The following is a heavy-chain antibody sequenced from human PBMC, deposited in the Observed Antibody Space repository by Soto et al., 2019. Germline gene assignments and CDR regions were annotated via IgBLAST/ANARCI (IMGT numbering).Heavy chain of an antibody. J-gene: IGHJ6*02. CDR1: GFTFNDHF. CDR3: AKDELPLERGLMDV. V-gene: IGHV3-43*01. CDR2: ISWDGGST. Sequence: PGGSLRLSCAASGFTFNDHFMDWARQAPGKGLEWVSLISWDGGSTYYADSVKGRFTISRDNSKNSLYLQMNSLRTEDTALYYCAKDELPLERGLMDVWGQGTTVTVSS. D-gene: IGHD1-7*01.